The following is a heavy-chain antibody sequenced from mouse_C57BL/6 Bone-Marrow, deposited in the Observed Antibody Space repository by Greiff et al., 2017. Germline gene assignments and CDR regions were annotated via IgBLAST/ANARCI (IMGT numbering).Heavy chain of an antibody. D-gene: IGHD4-1*01. CDR1: GYTFTSYW. J-gene: IGHJ2*01. CDR3: ARSGPLGRSFEY. V-gene: IGHV1-55*01. CDR2: IYPTSGRT. Sequence: QVQLQQPGAELVKPGASVKMSCKASGYTFTSYWITWVKQRPGQGLEWIGDIYPTSGRTNYNEKFKRKAILTVDTSSNTAYMQLSSLTSEDSAVFCGARSGPLGRSFEYRGKGTTLT.